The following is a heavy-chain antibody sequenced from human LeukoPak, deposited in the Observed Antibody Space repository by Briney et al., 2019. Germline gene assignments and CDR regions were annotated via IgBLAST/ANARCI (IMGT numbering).Heavy chain of an antibody. CDR2: MNPGSGNT. D-gene: IGHD3-10*01. J-gene: IGHJ4*02. CDR1: GYTFTSFD. CDR3: ASHTYYLSSGSFGL. V-gene: IGHV1-8*01. Sequence: GASVKVSCKASGYTFTSFDINWVRQATGQEPEWMGWMNPGSGNTGYAQRFRGRVTMTRDTSISTAYLELSSLTSEDTAVYYCASHTYYLSSGSFGLWGQGTLVTVSS.